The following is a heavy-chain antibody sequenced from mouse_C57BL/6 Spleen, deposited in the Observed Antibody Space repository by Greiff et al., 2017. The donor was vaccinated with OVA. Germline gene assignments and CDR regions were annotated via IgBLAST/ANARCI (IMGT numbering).Heavy chain of an antibody. CDR1: GYAFSSYW. J-gene: IGHJ2*01. CDR2: IYPGDGDT. V-gene: IGHV1-80*01. D-gene: IGHD3-3*01. CDR3: ARGGGREYFDY. Sequence: QVHVKQSGAELVKPGASVKISCKASGYAFSSYWMNWVKQRPGKGLEWIGQIYPGDGDTNYNGKFKGKATLTADKSSSTAYMQLSSLTSEDSAVYFCARGGGREYFDYWGQGTTLTVSS.